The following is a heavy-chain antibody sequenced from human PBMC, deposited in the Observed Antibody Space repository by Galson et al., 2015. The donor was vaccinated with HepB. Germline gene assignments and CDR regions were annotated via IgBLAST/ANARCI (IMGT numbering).Heavy chain of an antibody. CDR3: ARDYASDTFGGPSIGGY. CDR1: GFTVSSNY. CDR2: IYSGGST. Sequence: SLRLSCAASGFTVSSNYMSWVRQAPGKGLEWVSVIYSGGSTYYADSVKGRFTISRDDSKNTLYLQMNSLRAEDTAVYYCARDYASDTFGGPSIGGYWGQGTLVTVSS. V-gene: IGHV3-66*01. J-gene: IGHJ4*02. D-gene: IGHD3-16*01.